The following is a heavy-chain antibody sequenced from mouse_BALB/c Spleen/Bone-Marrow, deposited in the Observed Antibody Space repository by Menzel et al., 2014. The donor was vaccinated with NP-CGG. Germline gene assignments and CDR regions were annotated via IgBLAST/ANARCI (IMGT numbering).Heavy chain of an antibody. D-gene: IGHD2-4*01. J-gene: IGHJ4*01. Sequence: QVQLQQSGAELVRPGSSVKISCKASGYAFSSYWINWVKQRPGQGLEWIGQIYPGDGDTNYNGKFKGKATLTADKSSSTAYMQLSSLASEDSAVYFCATMITLHATDYWGQGTSVTVSS. CDR1: GYAFSSYW. V-gene: IGHV1-80*01. CDR2: IYPGDGDT. CDR3: ATMITLHATDY.